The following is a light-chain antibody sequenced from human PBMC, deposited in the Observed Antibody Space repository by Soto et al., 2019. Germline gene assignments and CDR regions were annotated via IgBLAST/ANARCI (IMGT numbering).Light chain of an antibody. CDR1: GNDVGGYNY. V-gene: IGLV2-14*01. J-gene: IGLJ1*01. CDR2: DVS. Sequence: QSALTQPASVSGSPGQSITISCTGTGNDVGGYNYVSWYQQHPGKAPKLMIYDVSNRPSGVSNRFSGSKSGNTASLTISGLQDEDEADYYCSSFTSSTTRVFGAGNKLTVL. CDR3: SSFTSSTTRV.